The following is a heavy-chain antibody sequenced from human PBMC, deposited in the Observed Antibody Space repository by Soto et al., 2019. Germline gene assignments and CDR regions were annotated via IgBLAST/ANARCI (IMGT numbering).Heavy chain of an antibody. CDR2: ISSNGGTT. J-gene: IGHJ5*01. CDR1: GFTFSSYD. Sequence: EVQLAESGGGMVQPGGSLRLSCVASGFTFSSYDMHWVRQAPGKGLEYVSSISSNGGTTYYGNSVKGRFTISRDNSKNTMYRLMGRLRAVGMVVYYCVMRDLVKLFSWSIVTL. V-gene: IGHV3-64*01. CDR3: VMRDLVKLFS. D-gene: IGHD3-10*01.